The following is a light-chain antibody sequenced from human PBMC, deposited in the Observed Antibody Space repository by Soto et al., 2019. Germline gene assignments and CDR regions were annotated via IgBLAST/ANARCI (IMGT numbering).Light chain of an antibody. V-gene: IGLV2-23*01. CDR1: SSDVGSYNF. CDR3: CSYAGPSTI. Sequence: QSALTQPASVSGSPGQSITISCTGTSSDVGSYNFVSWFQQHPGKVPKLIIYEGTERPSGVSNRFSASKSGNPASLAISGLQPEDEADYYCCSYAGPSTIFGGGTKVTVL. CDR2: EGT. J-gene: IGLJ2*01.